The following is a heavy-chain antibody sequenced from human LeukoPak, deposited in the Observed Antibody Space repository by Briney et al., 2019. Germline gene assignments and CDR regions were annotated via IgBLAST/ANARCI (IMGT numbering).Heavy chain of an antibody. Sequence: SETLSLTCTVSGGSISSYYWSWIRQPPGKGLEWIGYIDYSGSTYYNPSLKSRVTISVDTSKNQFSLKLSSVTAADTAVYYCARVGIVGETAFDYWGQGTLVTVSS. J-gene: IGHJ4*02. CDR2: IDYSGST. CDR3: ARVGIVGETAFDY. CDR1: GGSISSYY. V-gene: IGHV4-59*08. D-gene: IGHD1-26*01.